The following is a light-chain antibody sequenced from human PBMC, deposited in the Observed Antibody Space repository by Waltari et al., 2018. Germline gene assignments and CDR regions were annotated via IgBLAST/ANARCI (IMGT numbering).Light chain of an antibody. CDR2: AAS. CDR3: QQRFT. Sequence: DIQMTQSPSSLSASVGDRVTITCRATQSISSYLNWYQQKQGKAPELLIYAASNLQSGVPSRFSGSGSGTDFTLTISSLQPDDFATYYCQQRFTFGPGTKVDVK. CDR1: QSISSY. J-gene: IGKJ3*01. V-gene: IGKV1-39*01.